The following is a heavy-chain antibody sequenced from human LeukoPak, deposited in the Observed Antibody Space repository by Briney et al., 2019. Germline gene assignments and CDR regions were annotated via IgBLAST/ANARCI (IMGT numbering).Heavy chain of an antibody. CDR2: INYSGST. CDR1: GGSFSGYY. V-gene: IGHV4-34*01. Sequence: SETLSLTCAVYGGSFSGYYWSWIRQPPGKGLEWIGEINYSGSTNYNPSLKSRVTISVDTSKNQFSLKLSSVTAADTAVYYCARLIVATTTYYYYGMDVWGQGTTVTVSS. D-gene: IGHD5-12*01. CDR3: ARLIVATTTYYYYGMDV. J-gene: IGHJ6*02.